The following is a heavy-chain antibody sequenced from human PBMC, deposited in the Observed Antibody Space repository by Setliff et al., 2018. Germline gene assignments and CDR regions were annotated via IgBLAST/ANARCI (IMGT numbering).Heavy chain of an antibody. D-gene: IGHD2-8*01. Sequence: SETLSLTCTVSGGSISSYYWSWIRQPPGKGLEWIGYMYYSGSTNYNPSFKSRVTISVDTSKNQFSLKLRSVTAADTAVYFCAREDGPNYYYYYMDIWGKGTTVTVSS. V-gene: IGHV4-59*01. CDR3: AREDGPNYYYYYMDI. CDR1: GGSISSYY. J-gene: IGHJ6*03. CDR2: MYYSGST.